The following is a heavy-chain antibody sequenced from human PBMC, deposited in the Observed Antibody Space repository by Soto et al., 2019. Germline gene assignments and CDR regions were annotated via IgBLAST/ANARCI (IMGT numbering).Heavy chain of an antibody. Sequence: ASVKVSCKVSGYTLTELSMHWVRQAPGKGLEWMGGFDPEDGETIYAQKFQGRVTMTEDTSTDTAYMELSSLRSKDTAVYYCATDRKVGATISDYYYGMDVWGQGTTVTVSS. J-gene: IGHJ6*02. CDR2: FDPEDGET. CDR1: GYTLTELS. CDR3: ATDRKVGATISDYYYGMDV. V-gene: IGHV1-24*01. D-gene: IGHD1-26*01.